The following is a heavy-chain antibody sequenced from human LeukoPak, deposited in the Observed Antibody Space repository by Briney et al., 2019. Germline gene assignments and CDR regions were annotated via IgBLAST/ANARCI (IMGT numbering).Heavy chain of an antibody. D-gene: IGHD1-26*01. J-gene: IGHJ6*03. CDR3: ARTVGPYYYYMDV. V-gene: IGHV1-46*01. CDR1: GYTFTSYY. CDR2: INPSGGST. Sequence: GASVKVSCKASGYTFTSYYMHWVRQAPGQGLEWVGIINPSGGSTSYAQKFQGRVTMTRDTSTSTVYMELSSLRSEDTAVYYCARTVGPYYYYMDVWGKGTTVTVSS.